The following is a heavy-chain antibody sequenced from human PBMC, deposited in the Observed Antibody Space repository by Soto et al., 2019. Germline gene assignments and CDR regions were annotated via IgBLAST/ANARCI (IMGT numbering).Heavy chain of an antibody. CDR2: IYSGGST. V-gene: IGHV3-66*01. Sequence: EVQLVESGGGLVQPGGSLRLSCAASGFTVSRNHMSWVRQAPGKGLEWVSVIYSGGSTYYADSVKGRFTISRDNSKNTLYLQMTSLRAAATAVYSCAGYAPPGYWGQGTLVTVSS. CDR1: GFTVSRNH. D-gene: IGHD2-2*01. CDR3: AGYAPPGY. J-gene: IGHJ4*02.